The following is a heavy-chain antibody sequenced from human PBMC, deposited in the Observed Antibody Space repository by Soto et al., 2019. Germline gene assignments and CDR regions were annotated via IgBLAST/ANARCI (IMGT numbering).Heavy chain of an antibody. V-gene: IGHV1-69*13. D-gene: IGHD3-22*01. Sequence: SVKASCQASGGTLNSNSIRRARQDHEQGLECMGCIIAICGTANYAQKLEGRVTIPADEATSTAYMGLSSLKSEDTAVYYCPRASYDSSGYIPYYYYGMDVWAQAITVTVSS. CDR2: IIAICGTA. CDR1: GGTLNSNS. J-gene: IGHJ6*02. CDR3: PRASYDSSGYIPYYYYGMDV.